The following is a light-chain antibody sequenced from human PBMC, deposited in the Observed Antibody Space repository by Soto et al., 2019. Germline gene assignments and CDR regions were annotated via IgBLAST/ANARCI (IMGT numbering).Light chain of an antibody. CDR2: GAF. CDR1: QSVSSN. Sequence: EIVMTQSPATLSVSPGERANLSCRASQSVSSNLAWYQQKPGQAPRLLIYGAFTRATGIPVRFSGSGSGTEFTLTISSLQSGDCAIYYCQQYKNWPPLTFGGGTKVEIK. V-gene: IGKV3-15*01. CDR3: QQYKNWPPLT. J-gene: IGKJ4*01.